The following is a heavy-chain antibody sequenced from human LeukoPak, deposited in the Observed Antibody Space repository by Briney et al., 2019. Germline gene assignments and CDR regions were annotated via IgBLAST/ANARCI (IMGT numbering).Heavy chain of an antibody. J-gene: IGHJ4*02. CDR2: LYQGGST. CDR3: ARTQHCSSTSCPHGLDS. CDR1: GGFISSGGFS. V-gene: IGHV4-30-2*06. D-gene: IGHD2-2*01. Sequence: PSETLSLTCAVSGGFISSGGFSWSWIRQSPGKGLEYIGYLYQGGSTYYNPSLSSRVTISGDRSKNHFFLTLTSVTAADTAVYYCARTQHCSSTSCPHGLDSWGQGTLVTVSS.